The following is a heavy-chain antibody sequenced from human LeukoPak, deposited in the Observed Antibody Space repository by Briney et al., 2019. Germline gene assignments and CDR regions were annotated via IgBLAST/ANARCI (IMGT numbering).Heavy chain of an antibody. CDR1: GFTFSIYA. V-gene: IGHV3-23*01. CDR2: ISGSGGTA. CDR3: AKDLYYDLLLGTFDH. D-gene: IGHD3-9*01. J-gene: IGHJ4*02. Sequence: GGSLRLSCAASGFTFSIYAMSWVRQAPGKGLEWVSAISGSGGTAYYADSVKGRFTISRDNSKNTMDLQMNSLRAEDTAVYYCAKDLYYDLLLGTFDHWGQGTLVTVSS.